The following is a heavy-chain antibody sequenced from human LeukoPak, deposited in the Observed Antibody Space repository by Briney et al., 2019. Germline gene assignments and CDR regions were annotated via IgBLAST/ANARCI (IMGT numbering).Heavy chain of an antibody. V-gene: IGHV4-34*01. CDR1: GGSFSGYY. D-gene: IGHD7-27*01. J-gene: IGHJ6*03. CDR3: ARGGLGRHGVRNYYYRDV. Sequence: SETLSLTCAVYGGSFSGYYWSWIRQPPGKGLEWIGEINHSGSTNYNPSLKSRVTISVDTSKNQFSLKLSSVTAADTAVYYCARGGLGRHGVRNYYYRDVWGKGPTFTVSS. CDR2: INHSGST.